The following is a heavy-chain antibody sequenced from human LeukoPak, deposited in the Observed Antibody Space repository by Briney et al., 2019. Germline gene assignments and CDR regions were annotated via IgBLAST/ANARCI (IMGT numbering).Heavy chain of an antibody. D-gene: IGHD3-22*01. CDR1: GGSISSSSYY. J-gene: IGHJ4*02. CDR3: ARETGEYYYDSSGYSDY. CDR2: IYHSGST. V-gene: IGHV4-39*07. Sequence: SETLSLTCTVSGGSISSSSYYWGWIRQPPGKGLEWIGSIYHSGSTYYNPSLKSRVTISVDTSKNQFSLKLSSVTAADTAVYYCARETGEYYYDSSGYSDYWGQGTLVTVSS.